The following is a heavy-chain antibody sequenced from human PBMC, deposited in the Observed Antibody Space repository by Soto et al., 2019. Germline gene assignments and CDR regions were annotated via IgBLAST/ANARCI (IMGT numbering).Heavy chain of an antibody. CDR2: TYYRSKWYN. CDR1: GENVSSNTAA. CDR3: ARDVVVVAAQEFLGDAFDV. Sequence: PAQTLSLTCAISGENVSSNTAAGICIIQSPSRFLEWLARTYYRSKWYNDYAVSVKSRISINLDTSKNQLSLQLISVTPADTAVYYCARDVVVVAAQEFLGDAFDVWGQGTTVTVSS. D-gene: IGHD2-15*01. J-gene: IGHJ3*01. V-gene: IGHV6-1*01.